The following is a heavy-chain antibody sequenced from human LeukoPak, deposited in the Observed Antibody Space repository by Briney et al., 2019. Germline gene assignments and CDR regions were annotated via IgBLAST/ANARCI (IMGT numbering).Heavy chain of an antibody. D-gene: IGHD2-2*01. Sequence: ASVKVSCKASGYTFTSYGISWVRQAPGQGLEWMGWISAYNGNTNYAQKLQGRVTMTTDTSMSTAYMELRSLRSDDTAVYYCARDGLIVVVPAAMPGDYWGQGTLVTVSS. CDR3: ARDGLIVVVPAAMPGDY. CDR2: ISAYNGNT. J-gene: IGHJ4*02. CDR1: GYTFTSYG. V-gene: IGHV1-18*01.